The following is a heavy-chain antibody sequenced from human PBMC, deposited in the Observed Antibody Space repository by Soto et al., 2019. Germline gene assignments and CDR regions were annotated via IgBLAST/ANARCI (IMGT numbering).Heavy chain of an antibody. CDR3: ARGPSRQPFDY. J-gene: IGHJ4*02. Sequence: QVQLQQWGAGLLKPSETLSLTCAVYGGSFSGYYWSWIRQHPGKGLEWIGEINHSGSTNYNPSLKRRVTISVDTSKNHFSLQLSSVTAADTAVYYCARGPSRQPFDYCGQGTLVTVSS. V-gene: IGHV4-34*01. CDR2: INHSGST. CDR1: GGSFSGYY. D-gene: IGHD6-13*01.